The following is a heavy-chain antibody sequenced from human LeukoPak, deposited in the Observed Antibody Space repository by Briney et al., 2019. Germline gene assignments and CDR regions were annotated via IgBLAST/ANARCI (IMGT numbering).Heavy chain of an antibody. CDR3: AGSQFSSSWSDY. D-gene: IGHD6-13*01. Sequence: SETLSLTCTVSGGSISSYYWSWIRQPPGKGLEWIGYIYYSGSTNYNPSLKSRVTISVDTSKNQFSLKLSSVTAADTAVYYCAGSQFSSSWSDYWGQGTLVTVSS. CDR2: IYYSGST. CDR1: GGSISSYY. J-gene: IGHJ4*02. V-gene: IGHV4-59*01.